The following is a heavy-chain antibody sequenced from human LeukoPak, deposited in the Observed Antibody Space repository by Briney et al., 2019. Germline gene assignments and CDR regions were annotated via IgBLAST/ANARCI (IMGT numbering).Heavy chain of an antibody. J-gene: IGHJ5*02. CDR3: ARGRTGARLAWFDP. D-gene: IGHD6-6*01. CDR1: GVSISSSNSY. V-gene: IGHV4-39*01. Sequence: SETLSLTCTVSGVSISSSNSYWGWIRQPPGKGLEWIGSIYYSGNTYYNASLKSQVSISIDTSKNQFSLRLTSVTAADTAVYYCARGRTGARLAWFDPWGQGTLVTVSS. CDR2: IYYSGNT.